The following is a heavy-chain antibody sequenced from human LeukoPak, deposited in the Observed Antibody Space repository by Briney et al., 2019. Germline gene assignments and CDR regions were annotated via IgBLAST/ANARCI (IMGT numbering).Heavy chain of an antibody. CDR3: ARVAGSIDY. D-gene: IGHD1-26*01. Sequence: GASVKVSCKASGYSFTTYDINWVRQASCQGVGWMGWMTLKSGYTGYAQKLQGRVTITRDTSTSTGYMELSRRRSEDTAVYHCARVAGSIDYWGQGTLVTVSS. CDR2: MTLKSGYT. V-gene: IGHV1-8*03. CDR1: GYSFTTYD. J-gene: IGHJ4*02.